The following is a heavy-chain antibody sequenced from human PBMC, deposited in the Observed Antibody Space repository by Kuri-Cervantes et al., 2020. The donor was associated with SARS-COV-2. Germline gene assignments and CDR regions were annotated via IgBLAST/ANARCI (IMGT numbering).Heavy chain of an antibody. CDR1: GGSISSSSYY. Sequence: GSLRLSCTVSGGSISSSSYYWGWIRQPPGKGLEWIGSIYYSGSTYYNPSLKSRVTISVDTSKNQFSLKLSSVTAADTAVHYCARQMMSSITIFGVVITRNWFDPWGQGTPVTVSS. D-gene: IGHD3-3*01. V-gene: IGHV4-39*01. CDR3: ARQMMSSITIFGVVITRNWFDP. J-gene: IGHJ5*02. CDR2: IYYSGST.